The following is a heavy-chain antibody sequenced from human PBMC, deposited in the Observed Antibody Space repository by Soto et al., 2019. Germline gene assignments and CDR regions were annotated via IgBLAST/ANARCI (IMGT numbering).Heavy chain of an antibody. V-gene: IGHV1-18*01. Sequence: ASVKVSCKASGYTFTSYGISWVRQAPGQGLEWMGWISAYNGNTNYAQKLQGRVTMTTDTSTSTAYMELRSLRSDDTAVYYCARDYEVIVGAHQGLDYWGQGTLVTVSS. D-gene: IGHD1-26*01. CDR1: GYTFTSYG. CDR2: ISAYNGNT. J-gene: IGHJ4*02. CDR3: ARDYEVIVGAHQGLDY.